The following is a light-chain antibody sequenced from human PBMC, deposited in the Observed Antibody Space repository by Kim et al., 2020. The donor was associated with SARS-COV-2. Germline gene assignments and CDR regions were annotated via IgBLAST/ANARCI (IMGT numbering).Light chain of an antibody. CDR3: QQRSDWLT. Sequence: SLSPGERANLSCRASQSISRYLAWYQQRPGQAPRLLINDARTRATGVPARFSGSGSGTDFTLTISRLEPEDFAVYYCQQRSDWLTFGGGTKVDIK. CDR2: DAR. J-gene: IGKJ4*01. V-gene: IGKV3-11*01. CDR1: QSISRY.